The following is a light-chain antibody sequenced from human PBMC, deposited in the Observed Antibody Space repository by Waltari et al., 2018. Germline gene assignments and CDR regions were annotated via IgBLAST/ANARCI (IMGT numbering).Light chain of an antibody. J-gene: IGLJ3*02. CDR2: EVT. CDR3: CSFTDTSIWV. CDR1: TSDLGKYDL. V-gene: IGLV2-23*02. Sequence: QSALTQPASVSGSPGQSITISCTGTTSDLGKYDLFSWYQQHPGKAPKLLIYEVTQRPSGVSNHFSGSKSGNTASLTISGLQPEDEANYYCCSFTDTSIWVFGGGTKLTVL.